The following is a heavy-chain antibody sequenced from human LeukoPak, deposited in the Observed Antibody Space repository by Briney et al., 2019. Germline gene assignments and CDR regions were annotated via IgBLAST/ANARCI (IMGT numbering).Heavy chain of an antibody. D-gene: IGHD3-22*01. Sequence: GASVKVSCKASGYTFTSYYMHWVRQAPGQGLEWMGIINPSGGSTSYAQKFQGRVTMTRGTSTSTVYMELSSLRSEDTAVYYCARAGLYYYDSSLEGGYFDYWGQGTLVTVSS. CDR2: INPSGGST. CDR3: ARAGLYYYDSSLEGGYFDY. CDR1: GYTFTSYY. V-gene: IGHV1-46*01. J-gene: IGHJ4*02.